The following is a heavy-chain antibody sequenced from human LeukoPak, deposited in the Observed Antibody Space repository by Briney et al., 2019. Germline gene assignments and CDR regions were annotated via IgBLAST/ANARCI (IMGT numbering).Heavy chain of an antibody. Sequence: SETLSLTCTVSGGSISSSSFYWVWIRQPPGKGLEWIGSIHYSGSTYYNPSLKSRVTISVDTSKNQFSLKLSSVTAADTAVYYCARSLPAYYYDSSGSGAFDIWGQGTMVTVSS. CDR3: ARSLPAYYYDSSGSGAFDI. V-gene: IGHV4-39*01. CDR1: GGSISSSSFY. D-gene: IGHD3-22*01. CDR2: IHYSGST. J-gene: IGHJ3*02.